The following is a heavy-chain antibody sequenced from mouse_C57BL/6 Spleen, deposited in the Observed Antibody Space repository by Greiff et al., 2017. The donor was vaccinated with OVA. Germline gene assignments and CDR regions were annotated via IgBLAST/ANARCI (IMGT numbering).Heavy chain of an antibody. CDR3: VRGEGFTTVVATDFDV. Sequence: EVQGVESGGGLVQPKGSLKLSCAASGFTFNTYAMHWVRQAPGKGLEWVARIRSKSSNYATYYADSVKDRFTISRDDSQSMLYLQMNNLKTEDTAMYYCVRGEGFTTVVATDFDVWGTGTTVTVSS. CDR1: GFTFNTYA. D-gene: IGHD1-1*01. J-gene: IGHJ1*03. V-gene: IGHV10-3*01. CDR2: IRSKSSNYAT.